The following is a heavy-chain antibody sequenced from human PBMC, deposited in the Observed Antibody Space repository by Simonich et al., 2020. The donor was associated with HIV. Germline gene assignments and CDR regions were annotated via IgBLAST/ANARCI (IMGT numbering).Heavy chain of an antibody. D-gene: IGHD6-6*01. CDR2: INHRRST. J-gene: IGHJ4*02. CDR1: GGSFRGYY. CDR3: ARGGGTTPRQQLVFDF. V-gene: IGHV4-34*01. Sequence: QVQLQQWGAGLLKPSETLSLTCAVYGGSFRGYYWSRIRQPPGKGLEWIGEINHRRSTNYNPSLKSRVTTSVDTSKNQFSLKLTSVTAADTAVYYCARGGGTTPRQQLVFDFWGQGTLVTVSS.